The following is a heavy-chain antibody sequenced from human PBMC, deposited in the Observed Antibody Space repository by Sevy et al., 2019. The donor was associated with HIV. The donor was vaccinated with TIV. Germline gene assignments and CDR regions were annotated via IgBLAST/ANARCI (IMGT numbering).Heavy chain of an antibody. J-gene: IGHJ6*02. CDR1: GFTFSSYG. CDR2: ILYDGSNK. V-gene: IGHV3-30*02. D-gene: IGHD3-10*01. CDR3: AKDRVGYYGSGTYYYYYYGMDV. Sequence: GGSLRLSCAASGFTFSSYGMHWVRQAPGKGLEWVAFILYDGSNKYYADSVKGRFTISRDNSKNTLYLQMNSLRAEDTAVYYCAKDRVGYYGSGTYYYYYYGMDVWGQGTTVTVSS.